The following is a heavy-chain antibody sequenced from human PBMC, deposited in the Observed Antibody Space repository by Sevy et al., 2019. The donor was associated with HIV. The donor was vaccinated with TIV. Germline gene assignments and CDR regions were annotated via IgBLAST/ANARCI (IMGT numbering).Heavy chain of an antibody. V-gene: IGHV3-23*01. CDR2: ISGGGGGT. CDR1: GFTFNNYA. Sequence: GGSLRLSCAASGFTFNNYAMSWVRQAPGKGLEGKGLEWVSTISGGGGGTYYADSVRGRFTISRDNSKNKLYQQVNSLKVEETAVYYCAKHYVHDIADGWYFDLWGRGTLVTVSS. D-gene: IGHD6-13*01. CDR3: AKHYVHDIADGWYFDL. J-gene: IGHJ2*01.